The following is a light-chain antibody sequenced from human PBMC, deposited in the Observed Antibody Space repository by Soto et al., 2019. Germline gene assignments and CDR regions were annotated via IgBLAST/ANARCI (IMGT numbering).Light chain of an antibody. V-gene: IGKV1-39*01. J-gene: IGKJ3*01. CDR3: QESYGASFT. CDR2: VAS. Sequence: DIPVTQSPSSLSASVGDRVTITCRTSQRITTNLHWYQQKPGKAPKLLMYVASNLQSGVPSRFSGSGYGTEFTLTINNLQPEDFATYYCQESYGASFTFGPGTRVDVK. CDR1: QRITTN.